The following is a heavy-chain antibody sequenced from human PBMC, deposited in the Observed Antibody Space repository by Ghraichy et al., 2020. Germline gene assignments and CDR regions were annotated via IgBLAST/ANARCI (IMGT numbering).Heavy chain of an antibody. CDR2: ISWNSGSI. Sequence: LRLSCAASGFTFDDYAMHWVRQAPGKGLEWVSGISWNSGSIGYADSVKGRFTISRDNAKNSLYLQMNSLRAEDTALYYCASSKGYNWNDYYYYGMDVWGQGTTVTVSS. J-gene: IGHJ6*02. V-gene: IGHV3-9*01. D-gene: IGHD1-20*01. CDR3: ASSKGYNWNDYYYYGMDV. CDR1: GFTFDDYA.